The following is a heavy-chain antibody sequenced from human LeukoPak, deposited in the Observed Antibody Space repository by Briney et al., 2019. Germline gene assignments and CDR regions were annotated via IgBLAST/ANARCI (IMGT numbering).Heavy chain of an antibody. J-gene: IGHJ4*02. Sequence: PGGSLGLSCAASGFTFDDYVLHWVRQAPGKGLEWVSLISGDGVFAYYADSVKGRFTVSRDNSRNSLYLHMNSMRTEDTALYYCAKAYSSSSSGYFDYWGQGTLVTVSS. CDR3: AKAYSSSSSGYFDY. CDR2: ISGDGVFA. V-gene: IGHV3-43*02. D-gene: IGHD6-6*01. CDR1: GFTFDDYV.